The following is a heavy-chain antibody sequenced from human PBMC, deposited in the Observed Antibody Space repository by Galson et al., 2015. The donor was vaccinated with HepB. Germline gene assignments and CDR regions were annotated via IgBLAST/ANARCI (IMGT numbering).Heavy chain of an antibody. CDR1: GGTFSSYT. V-gene: IGHV1-69*02. Sequence: SVKVSCKASGGTFSSYTISWVRQAPGQGLEWMGRIIPILGIANYAQKFQGRVTITADKSTSTAYMELSSLRSEDTAVYYCARGVRAAAGIGDDYWGQGTLVTVSS. J-gene: IGHJ4*02. D-gene: IGHD6-13*01. CDR3: ARGVRAAAGIGDDY. CDR2: IIPILGIA.